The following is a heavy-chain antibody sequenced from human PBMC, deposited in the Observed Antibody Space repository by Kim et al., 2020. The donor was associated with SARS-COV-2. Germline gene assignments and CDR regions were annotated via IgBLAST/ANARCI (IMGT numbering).Heavy chain of an antibody. Sequence: SETLSLTCTVSGGSISSYYWSWIRQPPGKGLEWIGYIYYSGSNNYNPSLKSRVTISVDTSKNQFSLKLSSVTAADTAVYYCARELGYYDSSGYYNWFDPWGQGTLVTVSA. D-gene: IGHD3-22*01. CDR2: IYYSGSN. V-gene: IGHV4-59*01. CDR3: ARELGYYDSSGYYNWFDP. CDR1: GGSISSYY. J-gene: IGHJ5*02.